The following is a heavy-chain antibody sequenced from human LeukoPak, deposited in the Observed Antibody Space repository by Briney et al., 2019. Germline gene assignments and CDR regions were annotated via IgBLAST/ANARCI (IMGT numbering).Heavy chain of an antibody. CDR3: ARGGGSYYWDY. J-gene: IGHJ4*02. V-gene: IGHV1-69*05. Sequence: ASVKVSCKASGGTFSSYAISWVRQAPGQGLEWMGGIIPIFGTANYAQKFQGRVTITTDESTSTAYMELSSLRSDDTAVYYCARGGGSYYWDYWGQGTLVTVSS. CDR1: GGTFSSYA. CDR2: IIPIFGTA. D-gene: IGHD1-26*01.